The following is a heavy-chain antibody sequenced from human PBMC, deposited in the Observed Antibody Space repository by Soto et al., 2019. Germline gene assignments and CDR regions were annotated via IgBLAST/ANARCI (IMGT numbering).Heavy chain of an antibody. CDR2: IFYSGST. CDR1: GDSISSSNYF. CDR3: ARRYGWLYFDY. Sequence: QLQLQESGPGLVKPWETLSLTCTVSGDSISSSNYFWGWIRQPPGKGLEWIGTIFYSGSTYYNPSLQSRVTISVDTSKNQFSLKLTSVTAADTALYYCARRYGWLYFDYWGQGSLVTVSS. V-gene: IGHV4-39*01. J-gene: IGHJ4*02. D-gene: IGHD3-10*01.